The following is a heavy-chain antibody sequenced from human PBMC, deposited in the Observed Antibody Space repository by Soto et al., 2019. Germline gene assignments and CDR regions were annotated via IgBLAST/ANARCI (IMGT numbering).Heavy chain of an antibody. Sequence: GGSLRLSCAASGFTFSNYSMNWVRQAPGKGLEWVSSISSSSSYIYYADSVKGRFTISRDNAKNSLYLQMNSLRAEDTAVYYCAGRVYYYDSSGYETDAFDIWGQGTMVTVSS. V-gene: IGHV3-21*01. D-gene: IGHD3-22*01. CDR3: AGRVYYYDSSGYETDAFDI. CDR1: GFTFSNYS. CDR2: ISSSSSYI. J-gene: IGHJ3*02.